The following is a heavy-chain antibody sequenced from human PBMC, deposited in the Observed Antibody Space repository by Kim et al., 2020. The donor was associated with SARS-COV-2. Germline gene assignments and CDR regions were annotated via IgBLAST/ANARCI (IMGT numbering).Heavy chain of an antibody. CDR1: GFTFSSYA. Sequence: GGSLRLSCAASGFTFSSYAMSWVRQAPGKGLEWVSAISGSGGSTYYADSVKGRFTISRDNSKNTLYLQMNSLRAEDTAVYYCAKVGSSSWLLEVYYYYGMDVWGQGTTVTVSS. V-gene: IGHV3-23*01. D-gene: IGHD6-13*01. CDR3: AKVGSSSWLLEVYYYYGMDV. J-gene: IGHJ6*02. CDR2: ISGSGGST.